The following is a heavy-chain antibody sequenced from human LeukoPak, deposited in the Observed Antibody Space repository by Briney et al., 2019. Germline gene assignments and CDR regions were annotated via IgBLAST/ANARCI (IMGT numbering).Heavy chain of an antibody. D-gene: IGHD6-13*01. V-gene: IGHV1-8*01. CDR2: TSPNSGNT. J-gene: IGHJ5*02. Sequence: ASVNVPRKASGYTFTNYDINLVRQATGQGHEWIGWTSPNSGNTVYAQKFQGRVTMTRDTSIPTAYMELSSLTSGDTAVYYCARGRSPPAAAESLFDPWGQGTLVTVSS. CDR3: ARGRSPPAAAESLFDP. CDR1: GYTFTNYD.